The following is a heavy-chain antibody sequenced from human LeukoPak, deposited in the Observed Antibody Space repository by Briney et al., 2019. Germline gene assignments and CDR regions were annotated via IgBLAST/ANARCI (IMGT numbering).Heavy chain of an antibody. CDR1: GGSFSGYY. V-gene: IGHV4-34*01. D-gene: IGHD6-13*01. J-gene: IGHJ6*03. CDR3: ARGLSVISSSWAYYYYYMDV. Sequence: SETLSLTCAVYGGSFSGYYWSWIRQPPGKGLEWIGEINHSGSTNYNPSRKSRVTISVDASKNQFSLKLSSVTAADTAVYYCARGLSVISSSWAYYYYYMDVWGKGTTVTVSS. CDR2: INHSGST.